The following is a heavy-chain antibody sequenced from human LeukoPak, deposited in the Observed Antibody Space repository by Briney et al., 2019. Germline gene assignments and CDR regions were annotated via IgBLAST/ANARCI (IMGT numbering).Heavy chain of an antibody. Sequence: SETLSLTRTVSGGSISSYYWSWIRQPPGKGLEWIGYIYYSGSTNYNPSLKSRVTISVDTSKNQFSLKLSSVTAADTAVYYCARGEPEPDYGDYYYYYGMDVWGQGTTVTVSS. J-gene: IGHJ6*02. CDR2: IYYSGST. V-gene: IGHV4-59*01. CDR3: ARGEPEPDYGDYYYYYGMDV. CDR1: GGSISSYY. D-gene: IGHD4-17*01.